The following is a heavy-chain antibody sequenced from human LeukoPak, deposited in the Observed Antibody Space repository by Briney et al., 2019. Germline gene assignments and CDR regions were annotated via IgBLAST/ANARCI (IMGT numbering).Heavy chain of an antibody. CDR3: ARGDYDFWSGPPHRLDV. J-gene: IGHJ6*02. D-gene: IGHD3-3*01. CDR1: GYTFAGYY. Sequence: ASVKVSCKASGYTFAGYYIQWVRQAPGQGPGWVGCVNQNRGETNYAQKLQGRVSMARETSIRTVYMELSRLRSDDTAVYFCARGDYDFWSGPPHRLDVWGQGTTVTVSS. CDR2: VNQNRGET. V-gene: IGHV1-2*02.